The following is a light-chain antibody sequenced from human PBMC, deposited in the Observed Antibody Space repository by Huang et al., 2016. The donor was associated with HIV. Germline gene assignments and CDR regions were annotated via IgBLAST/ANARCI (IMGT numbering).Light chain of an antibody. J-gene: IGKJ2*01. CDR3: QQYDDLYT. CDR2: DAS. Sequence: DIQLTQSPSSLSASVGDRVTITCQASHDIRNYLNWYQQKPGKAPKLLIYDASNLETGVPSRFSRRGSGTNFTFTISSLQPEDIGTYYCQQYDDLYTFGQGTKLEIK. CDR1: HDIRNY. V-gene: IGKV1-33*01.